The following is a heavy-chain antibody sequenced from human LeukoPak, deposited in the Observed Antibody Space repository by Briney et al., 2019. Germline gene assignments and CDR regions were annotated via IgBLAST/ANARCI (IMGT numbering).Heavy chain of an antibody. CDR1: GDSVSSNSAA. J-gene: IGHJ4*02. Sequence: QTLSLTCAISGDSVSSNSAAWNWIRQSPSRGLEWLGRTFYRSKWYNDYAVSVKSRITINPDTSKNQVSLQLNSVTPEDTAVYYCARETSFRYYDIWSGWDYWGQGTLVTVSS. D-gene: IGHD3-3*01. CDR2: TFYRSKWYN. CDR3: ARETSFRYYDIWSGWDY. V-gene: IGHV6-1*01.